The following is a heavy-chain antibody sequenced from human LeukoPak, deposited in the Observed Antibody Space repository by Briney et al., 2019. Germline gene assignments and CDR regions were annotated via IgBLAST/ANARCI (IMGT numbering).Heavy chain of an antibody. CDR3: ARVKFSIAARPRDAFDI. Sequence: GRFTISRDNAKNSLYLQMDSLRAEDTALYHCARVKFSIAARPRDAFDIWGQGTMVTVSS. J-gene: IGHJ3*02. D-gene: IGHD6-6*01. V-gene: IGHV3-20*01.